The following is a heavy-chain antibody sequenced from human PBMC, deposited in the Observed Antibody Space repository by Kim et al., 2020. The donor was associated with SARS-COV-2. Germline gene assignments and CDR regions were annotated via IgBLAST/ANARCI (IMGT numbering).Heavy chain of an antibody. Sequence: ASVKVSCKASGYTFTSYGISWVRQAPGQGLEWMGWISAYNGNTNYAQKLQGRVTMTTDTSTSTAYMELRSLRSDDTAVYYCASTDDSSSWYYGRFDYWGQGTLVTVSS. D-gene: IGHD6-13*01. V-gene: IGHV1-18*01. CDR1: GYTFTSYG. J-gene: IGHJ4*02. CDR3: ASTDDSSSWYYGRFDY. CDR2: ISAYNGNT.